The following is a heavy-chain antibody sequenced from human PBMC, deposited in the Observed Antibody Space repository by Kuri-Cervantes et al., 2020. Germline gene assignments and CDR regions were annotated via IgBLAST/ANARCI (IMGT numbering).Heavy chain of an antibody. D-gene: IGHD3-10*01. CDR3: AKQTGWDIRGVIFADAFDI. CDR1: GFTFSSYG. V-gene: IGHV3-30-3*02. Sequence: LSLTCATSGFTFSSYGMHWVRQAPGKGLEWVAVISYDGSNKYYADSVKGRFTISRDNSKNTLYLQMNSLRAEDTAVYYCAKQTGWDIRGVIFADAFDIWGQGTMVTVSS. CDR2: ISYDGSNK. J-gene: IGHJ3*02.